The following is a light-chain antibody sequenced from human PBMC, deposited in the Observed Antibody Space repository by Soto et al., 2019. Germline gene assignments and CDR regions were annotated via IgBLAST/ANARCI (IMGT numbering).Light chain of an antibody. J-gene: IGLJ1*01. Sequence: QSALTQPASGSGSPGQWITISCSGTSSDIGAYDYVSWYQQHPCISPKLIXYXXSXXXXXXXYRFSGSKSGNTASLTISGLQAEDEADYYCSSYTSSSTGGYVFGTGTKVTVL. CDR2: XXS. V-gene: IGLV2-14*03. CDR3: SSYTSSSTGGYV. CDR1: SSDIGAYDY.